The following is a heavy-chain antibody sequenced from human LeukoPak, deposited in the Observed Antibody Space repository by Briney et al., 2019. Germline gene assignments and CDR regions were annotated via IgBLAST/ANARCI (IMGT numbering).Heavy chain of an antibody. CDR2: ILYDGSNK. J-gene: IGHJ4*02. CDR1: GFTFSSYA. CDR3: ASQPYYYDSNGYELDY. Sequence: PGGSLRLSCAASGFTFSSYAMHWVRQAPGKGLEWVAVILYDGSNKYYADSVKGRLTISRDNSKNTLYLQMNSLRAEDTAVYYCASQPYYYDSNGYELDYWGQGTLVTVSS. V-gene: IGHV3-30-3*01. D-gene: IGHD3-22*01.